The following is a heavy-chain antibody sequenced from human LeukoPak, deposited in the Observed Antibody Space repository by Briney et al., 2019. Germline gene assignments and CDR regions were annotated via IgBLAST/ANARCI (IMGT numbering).Heavy chain of an antibody. J-gene: IGHJ6*03. Sequence: SEAVSLTCTVSGYSISRGYYWGWIRPPPGKGPEWVGSIYICGSSYYKPTLSTGVTISVDTSKNQFSLKLSSVTAADTAVYYCASVVAGIVGEHYYYYYMYVWGKGTTVTVSS. V-gene: IGHV4-38-2*02. D-gene: IGHD1-26*01. CDR2: IYICGSS. CDR3: ASVVAGIVGEHYYYYYMYV. CDR1: GYSISRGYY.